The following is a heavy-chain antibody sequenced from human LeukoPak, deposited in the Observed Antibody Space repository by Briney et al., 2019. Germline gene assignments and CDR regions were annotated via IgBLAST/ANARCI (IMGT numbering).Heavy chain of an antibody. V-gene: IGHV4-59*12. D-gene: IGHD6-6*01. CDR1: GGSISSYY. CDR2: IYYSGST. Sequence: PSETLSLTCTVSGGSISSYYWSWIRQPPGKGLEWIGYIYYSGSTNYNPSLKSRVTISVDTSKNQFSLKLSSVTAADTAVYYCARVRGQLSILNYYYYYGMDVWGQGTTVTVSS. J-gene: IGHJ6*02. CDR3: ARVRGQLSILNYYYYYGMDV.